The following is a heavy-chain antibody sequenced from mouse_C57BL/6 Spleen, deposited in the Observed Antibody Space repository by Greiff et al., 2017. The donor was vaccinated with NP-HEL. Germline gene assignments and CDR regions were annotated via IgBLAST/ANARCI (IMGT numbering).Heavy chain of an antibody. Sequence: QVQLQQSGAELARPGASVKLSCKASGYTFTSYGISWVKQRTGQGLEWIGEIYPRSGNTYYNEKIKGKGTLTAAKSSSTAYMELRSLTSEDSAVYFCAINDYDDDGYYAMDYWGQGTSVTVSS. J-gene: IGHJ4*01. D-gene: IGHD2-4*01. CDR3: AINDYDDDGYYAMDY. V-gene: IGHV1-81*01. CDR1: GYTFTSYG. CDR2: IYPRSGNT.